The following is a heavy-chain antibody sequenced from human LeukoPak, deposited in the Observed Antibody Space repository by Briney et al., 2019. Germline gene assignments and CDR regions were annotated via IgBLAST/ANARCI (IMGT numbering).Heavy chain of an antibody. Sequence: PSETLSLTCTVSGGSISSYYWSWIRQPPGKGLEWIGYIYYSGSTNYNPSLKSRVTISVDTSKNQFSLKLSSVTAADTAMYYCGVITGTTSAWGQGTLVTVSS. D-gene: IGHD1-7*01. CDR1: GGSISSYY. CDR3: GVITGTTSA. J-gene: IGHJ4*02. V-gene: IGHV4-59*01. CDR2: IYYSGST.